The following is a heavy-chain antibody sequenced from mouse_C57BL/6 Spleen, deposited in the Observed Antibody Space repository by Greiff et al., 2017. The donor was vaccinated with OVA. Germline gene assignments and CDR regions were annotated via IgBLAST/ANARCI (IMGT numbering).Heavy chain of an antibody. Sequence: EVQLVESGGGLVQPGGSLKLSCAASGFTFSDYYMYWVRQTPEKRLEWVAYISNGGGSTYYPDTVKGRFTISRDNAKNTLYLQMSRLKSEDTAMYYCARHYDYDGDWYFDVWGTGTTVTVSS. D-gene: IGHD2-4*01. J-gene: IGHJ1*03. CDR1: GFTFSDYY. V-gene: IGHV5-12*01. CDR2: ISNGGGST. CDR3: ARHYDYDGDWYFDV.